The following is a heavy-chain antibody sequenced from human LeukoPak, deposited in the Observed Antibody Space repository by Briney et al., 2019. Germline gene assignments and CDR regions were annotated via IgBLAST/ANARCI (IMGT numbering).Heavy chain of an antibody. CDR2: IWYDGSNK. CDR1: GFTFSSYG. J-gene: IGHJ6*02. V-gene: IGHV3-33*01. D-gene: IGHD3-10*01. Sequence: GGSLRLSCAASGFTFSSYGMHWVRQAPGKGLEWVAVIWYDGSNKYYADSVKGRFTISRDNSKNTLYLQMNSLRAEDTAVYYCAREPWFGELFYYYYYGMDVWGQGTTVTVSS. CDR3: AREPWFGELFYYYYYGMDV.